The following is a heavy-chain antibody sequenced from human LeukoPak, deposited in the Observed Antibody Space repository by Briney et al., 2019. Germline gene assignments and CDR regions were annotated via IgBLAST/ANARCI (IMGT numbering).Heavy chain of an antibody. CDR2: IYHSGST. Sequence: SETLSLTCAVYGGFFSGYYWSWIRQPPGKGLEWIGEIYHSGSTNYNPSLTSRVTISVDTSKNQFSLKLSSVTAADTAVYYCTRGGVRYFDWLLSGYYFDYWGQGTLVTVSS. J-gene: IGHJ4*02. CDR3: TRGGVRYFDWLLSGYYFDY. V-gene: IGHV4-34*01. D-gene: IGHD3-9*01. CDR1: GGFFSGYY.